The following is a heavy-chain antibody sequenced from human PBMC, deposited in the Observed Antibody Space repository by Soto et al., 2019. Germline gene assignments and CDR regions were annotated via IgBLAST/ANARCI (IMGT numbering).Heavy chain of an antibody. J-gene: IGHJ4*02. CDR3: AADRERNSGNWSC. D-gene: IGHD6-13*01. V-gene: IGHV1-24*01. CDR2: FDPEDGET. Sequence: SVKVSCKVSGYTLTELSMHWVRQAPGKGLEWMGGFDPEDGETIYAQKFQGRVTMTEDASTDTAYMELSSLRSEDTAVYYCAADRERNSGNWSCWGQGTLVTSPS. CDR1: GYTLTELS.